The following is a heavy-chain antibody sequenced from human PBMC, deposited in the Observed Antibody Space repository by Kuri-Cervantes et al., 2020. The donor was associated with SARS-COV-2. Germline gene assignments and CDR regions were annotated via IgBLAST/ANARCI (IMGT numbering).Heavy chain of an antibody. CDR2: ISSSGSYI. J-gene: IGHJ4*02. CDR3: ARGELGISDY. D-gene: IGHD7-27*01. V-gene: IGHV3-21*01. Sequence: GGSLRLSCAASGFTFSSYSMSWVRQAPGKGLEWVSSISSSGSYIYYADSVKGRFTISRDNAKNSLYLQMNSLRAEDTAVYYCARGELGISDYWGQGTLVTVSS. CDR1: GFTFSSYS.